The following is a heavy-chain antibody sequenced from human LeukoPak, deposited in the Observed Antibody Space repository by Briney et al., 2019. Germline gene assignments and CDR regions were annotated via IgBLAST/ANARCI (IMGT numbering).Heavy chain of an antibody. V-gene: IGHV4-59*01. CDR1: GGSISSYY. Sequence: SETLSLXCTVSGGSISSYYWSWIRQPPGKGLEWIGYIHYSGSTNYNPSLKSRVTISVDTSKNQFSLKLSSVTAADTAVYYCARAGDFWSGYEYYFDYWGQGTLVTVSS. CDR3: ARAGDFWSGYEYYFDY. CDR2: IHYSGST. J-gene: IGHJ4*02. D-gene: IGHD3-3*01.